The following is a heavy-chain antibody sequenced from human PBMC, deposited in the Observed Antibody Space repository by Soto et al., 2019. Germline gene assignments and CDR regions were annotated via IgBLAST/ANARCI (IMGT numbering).Heavy chain of an antibody. CDR2: INHNSGGT. Sequence: ASVKVSCKASGYTFTGYYMHWVRQAPGQGLEWMEWINHNSGGTNYAQKFQGWVTMTRDTSISTAYMELSRLRSEDSAVYYCARDELRYFDWSPHAPYYYGMDVWGQGTTVTVSS. J-gene: IGHJ6*02. D-gene: IGHD3-9*01. CDR3: ARDELRYFDWSPHAPYYYGMDV. V-gene: IGHV1-2*04. CDR1: GYTFTGYY.